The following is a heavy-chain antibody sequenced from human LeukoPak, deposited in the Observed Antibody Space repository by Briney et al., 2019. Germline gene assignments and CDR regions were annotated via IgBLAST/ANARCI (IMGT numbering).Heavy chain of an antibody. CDR1: GFTFSSYG. V-gene: IGHV3-23*01. Sequence: GGTLRLSCAASGFTFSSYGMSWVRQAPGKGLEWVSAISGSGGSTYYADSVKGRFTISRENSKNTLYLQMNSLRAEDTAVYYCARFTITMTVVVPNFEYWGQGTLVTVSS. CDR3: ARFTITMTVVVPNFEY. J-gene: IGHJ4*02. D-gene: IGHD3-22*01. CDR2: ISGSGGST.